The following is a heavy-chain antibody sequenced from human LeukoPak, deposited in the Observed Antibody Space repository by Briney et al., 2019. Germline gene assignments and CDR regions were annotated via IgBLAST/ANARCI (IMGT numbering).Heavy chain of an antibody. CDR2: INEDGSVQ. Sequence: GRSLRLSCAASGFTFSTYWMSWVRQAPGKGLEWVACINEDGSVQYSVDSVKGRFTFSRDNAKNSLYLQMNSLRANDTAVYYCVRDYYRSGTHWGQGTLVSVSS. CDR3: VRDYYRSGTH. V-gene: IGHV3-7*01. D-gene: IGHD3-10*01. CDR1: GFTFSTYW. J-gene: IGHJ4*02.